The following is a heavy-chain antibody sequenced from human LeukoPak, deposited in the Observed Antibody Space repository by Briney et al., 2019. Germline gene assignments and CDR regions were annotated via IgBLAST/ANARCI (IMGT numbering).Heavy chain of an antibody. V-gene: IGHV3-53*01. CDR3: ARDNSGSIDY. Sequence: GGSLRLSCGASGFTVSSNYMNWVRQAPGKGLAWVSIIYSGERTYYADSVKGRFTISRDTSKNTLYLHMNSLRAEDTGMYYCARDNSGSIDYWGQGTLVTVSS. J-gene: IGHJ4*02. CDR1: GFTVSSNY. CDR2: IYSGERT. D-gene: IGHD1-1*01.